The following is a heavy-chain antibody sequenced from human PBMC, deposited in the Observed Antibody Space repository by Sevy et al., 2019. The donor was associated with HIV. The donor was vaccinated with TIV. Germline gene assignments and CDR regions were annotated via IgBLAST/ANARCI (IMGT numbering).Heavy chain of an antibody. V-gene: IGHV1-2*06. D-gene: IGHD6-19*01. Sequence: ASVKVSCKASGSFFTGYYLHWVRQTPGQGLEWMGRINPNSGGTNYAQNFQGRVTMTRDTSISTAYMELSRLRSDDTAVYYCARGGGYSSGWWTFDYWGQGTLVTVSS. CDR2: INPNSGGT. CDR1: GSFFTGYY. J-gene: IGHJ4*02. CDR3: ARGGGYSSGWWTFDY.